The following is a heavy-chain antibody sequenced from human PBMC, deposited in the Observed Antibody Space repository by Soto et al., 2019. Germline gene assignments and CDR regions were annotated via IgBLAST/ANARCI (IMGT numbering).Heavy chain of an antibody. J-gene: IGHJ5*02. CDR3: TRPVIAVAGTGLNWFDP. D-gene: IGHD6-19*01. CDR2: IRSKANSYAT. V-gene: IGHV3-73*01. Sequence: GGSLRLSCAASGFTFSGSAMHWVRQASGKELEWVGRIRSKANSYATAYAASVKGRFTISRDDSKNTAYLQMNSLKTEDTAVYYCTRPVIAVAGTGLNWFDPWGQGTLVTVSS. CDR1: GFTFSGSA.